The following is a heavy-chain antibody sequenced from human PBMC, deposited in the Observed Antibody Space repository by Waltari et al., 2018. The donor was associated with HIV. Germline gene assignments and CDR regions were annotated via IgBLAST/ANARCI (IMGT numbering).Heavy chain of an antibody. V-gene: IGHV3-23*01. Sequence: EVQLLESGGGLVQPGGSLRLSCAASGFTFSSYAMSWVRQAPGKGLEWVSAISGSGGSTYYADAVKGRFTISSDNSKNTLYLQMNSLRAEDTAVYYCAKPLYCSGGSCYGDYFDYWGQGTLVTVSS. J-gene: IGHJ4*02. CDR2: ISGSGGST. CDR3: AKPLYCSGGSCYGDYFDY. CDR1: GFTFSSYA. D-gene: IGHD2-15*01.